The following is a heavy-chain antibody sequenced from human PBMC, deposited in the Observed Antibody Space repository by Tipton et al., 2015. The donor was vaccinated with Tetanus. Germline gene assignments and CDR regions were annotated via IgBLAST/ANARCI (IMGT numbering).Heavy chain of an antibody. CDR1: GFSFSTYW. J-gene: IGHJ4*02. Sequence: AVSGFSFSTYWMHWVRQAPGKGPEWVSRINVDGSTTTYAHSVKGRFAISRDNAKNTLYLQINSLRAEDTAVYYCARDGSGSYYVDDYFDYWGQGTLVTVSS. V-gene: IGHV3-74*03. CDR3: ARDGSGSYYVDDYFDY. D-gene: IGHD1-26*01. CDR2: INVDGSTT.